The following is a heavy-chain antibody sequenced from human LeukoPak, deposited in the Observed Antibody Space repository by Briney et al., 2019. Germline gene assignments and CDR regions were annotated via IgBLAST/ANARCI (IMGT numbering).Heavy chain of an antibody. Sequence: SETLSLTSTVSGVSISSSSYYWGWIRQPPGKGLEWIGSIYYSGSTYYNPSLKSRVTISVDTSKNQFSLKLSSVTAADTAVYYCASSLGYCSSTSCYLSFGYWGQGTLVTVSS. V-gene: IGHV4-39*07. CDR1: GVSISSSSYY. J-gene: IGHJ4*02. CDR3: ASSLGYCSSTSCYLSFGY. D-gene: IGHD2-2*01. CDR2: IYYSGST.